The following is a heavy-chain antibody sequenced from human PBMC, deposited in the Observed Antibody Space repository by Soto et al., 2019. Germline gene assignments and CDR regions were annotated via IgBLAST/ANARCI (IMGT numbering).Heavy chain of an antibody. J-gene: IGHJ6*02. D-gene: IGHD2-2*01. CDR2: IYHSGST. V-gene: IGHV4-4*02. CDR3: ARGAIVVVPAAFRYYYGMDV. Sequence: PSETLSLTCAVSGGSISSSNWWSWVRQPPGKGLEWIGEIYHSGSTNYNPSLKSRVIISVDKSKNQFSLKLSSVTAADTAVYYCARGAIVVVPAAFRYYYGMDVWGQGTTVTVSS. CDR1: GGSISSSNW.